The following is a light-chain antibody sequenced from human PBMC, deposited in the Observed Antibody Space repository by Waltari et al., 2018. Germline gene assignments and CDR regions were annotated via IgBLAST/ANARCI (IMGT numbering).Light chain of an antibody. Sequence: QSALTQPASVSGSPGQSITISCTGIPSDVGNYNSVPWDQQHPGKAPKLVIYDVSDRPSGISNRFSGSKSGSTASLTISGLQVEDEADYYCSSYISHNSRMFGGGTKLTVL. CDR2: DVS. J-gene: IGLJ3*02. V-gene: IGLV2-14*03. CDR1: PSDVGNYNS. CDR3: SSYISHNSRM.